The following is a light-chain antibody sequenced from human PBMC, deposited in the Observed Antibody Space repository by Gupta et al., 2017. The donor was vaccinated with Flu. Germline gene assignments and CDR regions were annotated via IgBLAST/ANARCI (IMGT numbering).Light chain of an antibody. CDR2: MGS. J-gene: IGKJ2*01. CDR1: QSLLHSNGNNY. Sequence: DYVLTQAPLSLPVTPGEPASISCRSTQSLLHSNGNNYLDWYLQKPGQSPQPLVYMGSNRASGVPDRFSGSGAGTDFTLKISSVEAEDVGVYYCMQTLQTPYTFGQGTKLEIK. V-gene: IGKV2-28*01. CDR3: MQTLQTPYT.